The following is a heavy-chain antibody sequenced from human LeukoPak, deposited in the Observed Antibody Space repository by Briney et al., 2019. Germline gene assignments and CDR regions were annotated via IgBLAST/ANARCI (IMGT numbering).Heavy chain of an antibody. Sequence: SETLSLTCTVSGGSISSYYWSWIRQPAGKGLEWVGRIYTSGSTNYNPSLKSRVTMSVDTSKNQFSLKLSSVTAADTAVYYCARGPYYYDSSGYYYYWGQGTLVTVSS. CDR2: IYTSGST. D-gene: IGHD3-22*01. J-gene: IGHJ4*02. CDR3: ARGPYYYDSSGYYYY. V-gene: IGHV4-4*07. CDR1: GGSISSYY.